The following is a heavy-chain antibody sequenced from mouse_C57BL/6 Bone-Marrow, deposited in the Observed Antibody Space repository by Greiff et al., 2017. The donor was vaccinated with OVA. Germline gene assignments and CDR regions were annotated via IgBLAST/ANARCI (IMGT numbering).Heavy chain of an antibody. CDR1: GYTFTSYG. D-gene: IGHD2-3*01. J-gene: IGHJ2*01. CDR3: ARYDDPYYFDY. V-gene: IGHV1-81*01. Sequence: QVQLQQSGAELARPGASVKLSCKASGYTFTSYGISWVKQRPGQGLEWIGEIYPRSGNTYYNEKFKGKATLTADKSSSTAYMELRSLTSDDSAVYFCARYDDPYYFDYWGQGTTLTVSS. CDR2: IYPRSGNT.